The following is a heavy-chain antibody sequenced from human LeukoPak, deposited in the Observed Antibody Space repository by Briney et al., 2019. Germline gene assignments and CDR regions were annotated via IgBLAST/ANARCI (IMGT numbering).Heavy chain of an antibody. V-gene: IGHV4-59*13. CDR3: ARDKTTVTTGHWYFDL. Sequence: SETLSLTCTVSGGSISSYYWSWIRQPPGKGLDWIGYIYYSGSTNYNPSLKSRVTISVDTSKNQFSLKLSSVTAADTAVYYCARDKTTVTTGHWYFDLWGRGTLVTVSS. CDR1: GGSISSYY. J-gene: IGHJ2*01. D-gene: IGHD4-17*01. CDR2: IYYSGST.